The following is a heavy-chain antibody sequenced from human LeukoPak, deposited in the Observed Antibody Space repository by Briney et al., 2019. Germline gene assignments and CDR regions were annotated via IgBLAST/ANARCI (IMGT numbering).Heavy chain of an antibody. CDR3: ARVAMHYDYVWGSYRYTGVDY. Sequence: PGGSLRLSWAASGFTFDDYGMSWVRQAPGKGLEWVSGINWNGGSTGYADSVKGRFTISRDNAKNSLYLQMNSLRAEDTALYYCARVAMHYDYVWGSYRYTGVDYWGQGTLVTVSS. J-gene: IGHJ4*02. CDR1: GFTFDDYG. D-gene: IGHD3-16*02. CDR2: INWNGGST. V-gene: IGHV3-20*04.